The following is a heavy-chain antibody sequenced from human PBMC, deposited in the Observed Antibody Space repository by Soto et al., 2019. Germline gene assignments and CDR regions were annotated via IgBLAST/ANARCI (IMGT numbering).Heavy chain of an antibody. Sequence: GASVKVSCKGCGYPFTSSYMHWVRQAPGQGLEWMGIIKPSGGGTSYEQKFQARVTMTRDNAKNSRFLHMSNLRAADTAVYYCARVSATGWHVNGRDYFDHWGLGTLVTVSS. D-gene: IGHD6-19*01. J-gene: IGHJ4*02. V-gene: IGHV1-46*01. CDR2: IKPSGGGT. CDR3: ARVSATGWHVNGRDYFDH. CDR1: GYPFTSSY.